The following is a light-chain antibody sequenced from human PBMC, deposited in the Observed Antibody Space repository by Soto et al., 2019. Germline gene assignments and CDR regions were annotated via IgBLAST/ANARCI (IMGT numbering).Light chain of an antibody. CDR1: SSNIGSNT. V-gene: IGLV1-44*01. CDR3: AVWDDSLNGAV. CDR2: SNH. J-gene: IGLJ7*01. Sequence: QSVLTQPPSASGTPGQTVTISCSGSSSNIGSNTVNWYQQLPGTAPKLLIYSNHRRPSGVPDRFSGSKSGTSASLAISGLQSEDEAGYYCAVWDDSLNGAVFGGGTQLTVL.